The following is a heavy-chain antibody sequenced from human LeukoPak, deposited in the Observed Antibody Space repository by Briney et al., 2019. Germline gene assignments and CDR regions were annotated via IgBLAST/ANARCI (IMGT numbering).Heavy chain of an antibody. Sequence: PGRSLRLSCAASGFTFSSYGMHWVRQAPGKGLEWVAVIWYDGSNKYYADSVKGRFTISRDNSKNTLYLQMNSLRAEDTAVYYCARPRSLGIAVAGYYFDYWGQGTLVTVSS. CDR3: ARPRSLGIAVAGYYFDY. CDR1: GFTFSSYG. J-gene: IGHJ4*02. V-gene: IGHV3-33*01. D-gene: IGHD6-19*01. CDR2: IWYDGSNK.